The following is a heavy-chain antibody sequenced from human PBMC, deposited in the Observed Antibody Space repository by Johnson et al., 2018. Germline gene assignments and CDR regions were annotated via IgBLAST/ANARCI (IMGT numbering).Heavy chain of an antibody. Sequence: QVQLVDSGGGLVQPGRSLRLSCAASGFTFSSYGMHWVRQAPGTGLEWVAVIWYDGSNKYYADSVKGRFTISRDNSKNTLYLQMNSLRAEDTAVYYCARGNWGDAFDIWGQGTMVTVSS. D-gene: IGHD7-27*01. CDR1: GFTFSSYG. CDR3: ARGNWGDAFDI. J-gene: IGHJ3*02. CDR2: IWYDGSNK. V-gene: IGHV3-33*01.